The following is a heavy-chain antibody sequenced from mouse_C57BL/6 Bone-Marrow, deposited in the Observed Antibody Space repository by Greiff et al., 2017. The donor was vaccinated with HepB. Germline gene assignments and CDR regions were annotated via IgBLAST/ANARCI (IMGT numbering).Heavy chain of an antibody. CDR1: GFTFSSYA. CDR3: ARAPSTVVAHWYFDV. J-gene: IGHJ1*03. Sequence: EVHLVESGGGLVKPGGSLKLSCAASGFTFSSYAMSWVRQTPEKRLEWVATISDGGSYTYYPDNVKGRFTISRDKAKNNLYLQMSHLKSEDTAMYYCARAPSTVVAHWYFDVWGTGTTVTVSS. CDR2: ISDGGSYT. V-gene: IGHV5-4*01. D-gene: IGHD1-1*01.